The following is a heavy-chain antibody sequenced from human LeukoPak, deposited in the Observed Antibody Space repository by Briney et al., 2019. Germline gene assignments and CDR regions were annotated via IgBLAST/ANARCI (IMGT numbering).Heavy chain of an antibody. V-gene: IGHV3-66*02. J-gene: IGHJ4*02. CDR2: IYSGGST. Sequence: PGGSLRLSCAASGFTVSSNYMSWLRQAPGKGLEWVSVIYSGGSTYYADSVKGRFTISRDNSKNTLYLQMNSLRAEDTAVYYCARGPRSYQLLYWGQGTLVTVSS. D-gene: IGHD2-2*01. CDR1: GFTVSSNY. CDR3: ARGPRSYQLLY.